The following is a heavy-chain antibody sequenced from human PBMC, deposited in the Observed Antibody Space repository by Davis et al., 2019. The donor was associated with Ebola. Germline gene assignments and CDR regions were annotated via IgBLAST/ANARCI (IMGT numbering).Heavy chain of an antibody. V-gene: IGHV1-2*04. CDR3: ARASPPEYNVWSRNPHYHYFTMDV. CDR2: INPNSGGT. Sequence: ASVKVSCKASGYTFTGYYMHWVRQAPGQGLEWMGWINPNSGGTNYAQKFQGWVTMTRDTSIGTAYMELSRLRSDDTAVFLCARASPPEYNVWSRNPHYHYFTMDVWGQGTTVTVSS. J-gene: IGHJ6*02. CDR1: GYTFTGYY. D-gene: IGHD2-8*01.